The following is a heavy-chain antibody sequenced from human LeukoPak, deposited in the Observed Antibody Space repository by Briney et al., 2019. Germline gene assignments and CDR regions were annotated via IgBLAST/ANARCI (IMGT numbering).Heavy chain of an antibody. CDR3: ARGDGDYEV. CDR2: INHSGST. D-gene: IGHD4-17*01. Sequence: SETLSLTCAVYGGSFSGYYWSWIRQPPGKGLEWIGEINHSGSTNYNPSLKSRVTISVDTSKNQFSLKLSPVTAADTAVYYCARGDGDYEVWGQGTLVTVSS. CDR1: GGSFSGYY. J-gene: IGHJ4*02. V-gene: IGHV4-34*01.